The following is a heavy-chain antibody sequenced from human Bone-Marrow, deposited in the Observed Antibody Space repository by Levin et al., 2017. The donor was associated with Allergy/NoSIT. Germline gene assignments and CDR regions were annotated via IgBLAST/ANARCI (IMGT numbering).Heavy chain of an antibody. CDR2: IHTSGTT. J-gene: IGHJ4*02. Sequence: SETLSLTCTVSGASITSGSYYWSWIRQPAGQGLEWIGRIHTSGTTNYIPSLKSRVTMSLDTSKRQFSLKLHSVTAADTAVYYCARDDYGDYFDYWGQGILVTVSS. CDR1: GASITSGSYY. CDR3: ARDDYGDYFDY. V-gene: IGHV4-61*02. D-gene: IGHD4-17*01.